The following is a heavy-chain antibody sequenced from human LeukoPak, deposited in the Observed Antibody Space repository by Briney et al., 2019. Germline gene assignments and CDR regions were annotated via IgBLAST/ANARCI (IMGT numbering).Heavy chain of an antibody. Sequence: GASVKVSCKASGYTFTNYYVHWVRQAPGQGLEWMGWINPNTGGTNYAQKFQGRVTMTRDTSISTAYMELNSLRSDDTAVYYCGRGEGPNGNYGEYGYWGRGTLVTVSS. V-gene: IGHV1-2*02. D-gene: IGHD1-7*01. CDR2: INPNTGGT. CDR1: GYTFTNYY. J-gene: IGHJ4*02. CDR3: GRGEGPNGNYGEYGY.